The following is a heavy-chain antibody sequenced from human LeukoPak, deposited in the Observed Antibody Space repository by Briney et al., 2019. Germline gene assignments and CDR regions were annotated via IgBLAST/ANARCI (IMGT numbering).Heavy chain of an antibody. CDR1: GFTFSTYN. CDR2: ISRSSSHI. CDR3: ARGRTGSIDY. V-gene: IGHV3-21*04. Sequence: GGSLRLSCAASGFTFSTYNMNWVRQAPGKGLEWVSFISRSSSHIYYADSVKGRFTISRDNSKNTLYLQMNSLRAEDTAVYYCARGRTGSIDYWGQGTLVTVSS. D-gene: IGHD3-10*01. J-gene: IGHJ4*02.